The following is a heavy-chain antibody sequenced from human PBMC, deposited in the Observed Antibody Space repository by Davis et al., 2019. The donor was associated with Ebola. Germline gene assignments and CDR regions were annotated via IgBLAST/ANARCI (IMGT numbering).Heavy chain of an antibody. J-gene: IGHJ4*02. Sequence: SETLSLTCTVSGGSISSSSDYWSWIRQPPGKGLEWIGYIYYSGSTNYNPSLKSRVTISVDTSKNQFSLKLSSVTAADTAVYYCARLTVVPAAIYFDYWGQGTLVTVSS. CDR3: ARLTVVPAAIYFDY. CDR1: GGSISSSSDY. D-gene: IGHD2-2*01. V-gene: IGHV4-61*05. CDR2: IYYSGST.